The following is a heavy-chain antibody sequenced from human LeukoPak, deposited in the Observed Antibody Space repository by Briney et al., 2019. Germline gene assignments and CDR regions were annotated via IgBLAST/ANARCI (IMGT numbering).Heavy chain of an antibody. V-gene: IGHV3-23*01. CDR1: GFTFSSYA. CDR3: AKDLSRRYYDVYYFDY. Sequence: PGGSLRLSCAAPGFTFSSYAMSWVRQAPGKGLEWVSAITGSGGSTYYADSVKGRFTISRDNSKNTLYLQMHSLRAEDTAVYYCAKDLSRRYYDVYYFDYWGQGTLLTVSS. J-gene: IGHJ4*02. D-gene: IGHD3-16*01. CDR2: ITGSGGST.